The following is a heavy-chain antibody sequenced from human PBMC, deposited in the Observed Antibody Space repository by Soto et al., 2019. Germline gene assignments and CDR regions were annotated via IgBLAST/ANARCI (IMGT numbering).Heavy chain of an antibody. CDR1: GGTFSSYT. V-gene: IGHV1-69*02. D-gene: IGHD2-15*01. Sequence: QVQLVQSGAEVKKPGSSVKVSCKASGGTFSSYTISWVRQAPGQGLEWMGRIIPILGIANYAQKFQGRVTITADKSTSTAYMELSSLRSEDTAVYYCASYHDCSGGSCYFPGFQHWGQGSLVTVSS. CDR2: IIPILGIA. J-gene: IGHJ1*01. CDR3: ASYHDCSGGSCYFPGFQH.